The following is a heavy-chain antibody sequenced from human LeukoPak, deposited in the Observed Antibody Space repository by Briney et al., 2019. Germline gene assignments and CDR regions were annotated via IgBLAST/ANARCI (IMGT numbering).Heavy chain of an antibody. Sequence: GRSLRLSCTASGFTFGDYAMSWFRQAPGKGLEWVGFIRSKAYGGTTEYAASVKGRFTISRDDSKSIAYLQMNSLKTEDTAVYYCTRDFTPHYGSGSYYKGTYYFDYWGQGTLVTVSS. CDR3: TRDFTPHYGSGSYYKGTYYFDY. D-gene: IGHD3-10*01. CDR1: GFTFGDYA. CDR2: IRSKAYGGTT. J-gene: IGHJ4*02. V-gene: IGHV3-49*03.